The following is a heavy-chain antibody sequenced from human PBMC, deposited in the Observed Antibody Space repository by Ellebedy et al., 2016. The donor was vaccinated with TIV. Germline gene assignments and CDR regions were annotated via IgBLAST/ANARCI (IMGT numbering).Heavy chain of an antibody. CDR2: TSYDGSSK. V-gene: IGHV3-30*18. J-gene: IGHJ4*02. D-gene: IGHD6-19*01. CDR1: GFTFTWYG. Sequence: GGSLRLSCAASGFTFTWYGMHWVRQAPGKGLEWVAVTSYDGSSKYYLDSVKGRFTISRDNSKNTLYLQMNSLRPEDTAVYYCAKVTGEQWLVFDSWGQGTLVIVSS. CDR3: AKVTGEQWLVFDS.